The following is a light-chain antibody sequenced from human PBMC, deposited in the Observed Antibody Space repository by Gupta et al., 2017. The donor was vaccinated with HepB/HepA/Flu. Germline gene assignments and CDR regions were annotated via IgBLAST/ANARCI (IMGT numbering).Light chain of an antibody. Sequence: QSPLTQPRSVSGSPGQSVTIPCTGSSSDVGNYNYVSWYQHHPGKAPKLMIYDVSKWPTGVPDRFSGSKSGNTASLTISGLQAEDEADYYCCSYAGSYTHYVFGTGTKVTVL. CDR2: DVS. V-gene: IGLV2-11*01. CDR3: CSYAGSYTHYV. CDR1: SSDVGNYNY. J-gene: IGLJ1*01.